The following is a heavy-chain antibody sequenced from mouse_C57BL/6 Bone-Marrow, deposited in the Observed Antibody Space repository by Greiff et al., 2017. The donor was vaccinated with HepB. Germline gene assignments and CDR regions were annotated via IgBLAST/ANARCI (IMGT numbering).Heavy chain of an antibody. J-gene: IGHJ1*03. V-gene: IGHV14-1*01. CDR1: GFNIKDYY. Sequence: EVQLQQSGAELVRPGASVKLSCTASGFNIKDYYMHWVKQSPEQGLEWIGRIDPEDGDTEYAPKFQGKATMTADTSSNTAYLQRSSLTSEDTAVYYCTTASYWYFDVWGTGTTVTGSS. D-gene: IGHD1-2*01. CDR3: TTASYWYFDV. CDR2: IDPEDGDT.